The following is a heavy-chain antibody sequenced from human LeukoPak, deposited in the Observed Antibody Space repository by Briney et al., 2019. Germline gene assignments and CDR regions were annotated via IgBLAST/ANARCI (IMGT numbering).Heavy chain of an antibody. CDR1: GFTFSSDW. J-gene: IGHJ4*02. V-gene: IGHV3-7*01. Sequence: GGSLRLSCAAAGFTFSSDWMSWVRQAPGKGLEWVANIKQDGREKYYVESVKGRFTISRDNAKNSLYLQMNSLRAEDTAVYYCARDSRGAFDYWGQGTLVTVSS. D-gene: IGHD3-10*01. CDR3: ARDSRGAFDY. CDR2: IKQDGREK.